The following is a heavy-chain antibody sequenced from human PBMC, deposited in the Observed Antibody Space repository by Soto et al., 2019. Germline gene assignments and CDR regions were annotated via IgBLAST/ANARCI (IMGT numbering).Heavy chain of an antibody. V-gene: IGHV3-30*03. D-gene: IGHD3-16*01. CDR3: TRGRPLPSMNTGDEPLDI. CDR2: MSFDGTR. CDR1: GFTFSNYA. Sequence: QVQLVESGGGVVQPGTSLTLSCAASGFTFSNYAMHWVRQAPGKGLEWVAAMSFDGTRYYADSVKGRSPISRDSARNTVFLQTSGLRVDDTALYYCTRGRPLPSMNTGDEPLDIWGQGTMVTVSS. J-gene: IGHJ3*02.